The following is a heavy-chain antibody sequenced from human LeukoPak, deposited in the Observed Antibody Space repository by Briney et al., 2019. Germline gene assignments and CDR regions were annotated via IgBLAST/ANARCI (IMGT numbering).Heavy chain of an antibody. D-gene: IGHD1-26*01. V-gene: IGHV4-61*02. J-gene: IGHJ4*02. CDR3: ARETSTTGSFDY. Sequence: SETLSLTCTVSGGSISSGSYYWSWIRQPAGKGLEWIGRIYTSGSTNYNPSLKSRVTISVDTSKNQFSLKLSSVTAADTAVYYCARETSTTGSFDYWGQGTLVTVSS. CDR2: IYTSGST. CDR1: GGSISSGSYY.